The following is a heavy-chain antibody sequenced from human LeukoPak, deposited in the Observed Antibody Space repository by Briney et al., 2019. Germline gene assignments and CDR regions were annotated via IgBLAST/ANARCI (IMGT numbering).Heavy chain of an antibody. CDR2: IITSSSYT. J-gene: IGHJ3*02. Sequence: LRRPLRLPCAASGFTSIDYYMSWIRQAQGKGLEGVSYIITSSSYTNYADSVKGRFTISRDNAKNSLYLQQISLRAEDTAVDYCASVSGYSYGWSPPHNEAYDIWVQGTMVTVSS. CDR1: GFTSIDYY. D-gene: IGHD5-18*01. V-gene: IGHV3-11*06. CDR3: ASVSGYSYGWSPPHNEAYDI.